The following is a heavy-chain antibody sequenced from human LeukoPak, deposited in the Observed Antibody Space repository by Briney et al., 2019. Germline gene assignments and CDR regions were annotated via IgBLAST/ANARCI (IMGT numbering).Heavy chain of an antibody. Sequence: ASVKVSFEASGYTFTGYYMHWVRQAPGQGLEWMGWINPNSGGTNYAQKFQGRVTMTRDTSISTAYMELSRLRSDDTAVYYCARVALTMVRGVLYYFDYWGQGTLVTVSS. V-gene: IGHV1-2*02. J-gene: IGHJ4*02. CDR1: GYTFTGYY. CDR3: ARVALTMVRGVLYYFDY. CDR2: INPNSGGT. D-gene: IGHD3-10*01.